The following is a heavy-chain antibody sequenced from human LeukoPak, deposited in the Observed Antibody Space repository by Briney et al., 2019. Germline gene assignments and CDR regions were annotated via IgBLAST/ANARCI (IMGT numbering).Heavy chain of an antibody. V-gene: IGHV4-38-2*01. CDR2: IYHSGST. CDR1: GYSISSGYY. Sequence: ETSETLSLTCAVSGYSISSGYYWGWIRQPPGQGLEWIGSIYHSGSTYYNPSLKSRVTISVDTSKNHFSLKLSSVTAADTAVYYCARSMEVAAADDNWFDPWGQGTLVTVSS. CDR3: ARSMEVAAADDNWFDP. J-gene: IGHJ5*02. D-gene: IGHD6-13*01.